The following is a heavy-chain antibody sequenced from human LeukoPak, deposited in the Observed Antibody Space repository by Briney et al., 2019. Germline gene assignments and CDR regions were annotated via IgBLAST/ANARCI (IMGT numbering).Heavy chain of an antibody. CDR3: ATEGDPPIERY. Sequence: PGGSLRLSCEASGFTFSIYAMSWVRQAPGKGLGWVSAIGGRTDTTYYADSVKGRFTISRDNSKNTLFLQMNSLRAEDTAVYYCATEGDPPIERYWGQGTLVTVSS. CDR1: GFTFSIYA. V-gene: IGHV3-23*01. D-gene: IGHD2-21*02. CDR2: IGGRTDTT. J-gene: IGHJ4*02.